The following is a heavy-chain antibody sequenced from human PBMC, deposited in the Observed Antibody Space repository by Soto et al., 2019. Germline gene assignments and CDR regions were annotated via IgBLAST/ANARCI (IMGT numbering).Heavy chain of an antibody. J-gene: IGHJ6*02. CDR2: IYYSGST. Sequence: SETLSLTCTVSGGSISSYYWSWIRQPPGKGLEWIGYIYYSGSTNYNPSLKSRVTISVDTSKNQFSLKLSSVTAADTAVYYCARDRYYGMDVWGQGTTVTVSS. CDR1: GGSISSYY. CDR3: ARDRYYGMDV. V-gene: IGHV4-59*12.